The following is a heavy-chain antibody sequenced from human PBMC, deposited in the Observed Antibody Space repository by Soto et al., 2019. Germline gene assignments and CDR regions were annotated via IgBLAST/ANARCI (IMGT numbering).Heavy chain of an antibody. CDR3: AREGTSFGYFDL. Sequence: QVQLQQWGAGLLKPSETLSLTCAVYGGSFSGYYWSWIRQPPGKGLEWIGEINHSGSTNYNPSMKSRVTISVDTYKNQFSLKLSSVTAADTAVFYCAREGTSFGYFDLWGRGTLVTVSS. J-gene: IGHJ2*01. CDR2: INHSGST. CDR1: GGSFSGYY. V-gene: IGHV4-34*01. D-gene: IGHD3-10*01.